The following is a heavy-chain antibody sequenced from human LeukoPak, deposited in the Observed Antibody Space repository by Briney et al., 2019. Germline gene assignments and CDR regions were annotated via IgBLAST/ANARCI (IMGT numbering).Heavy chain of an antibody. CDR1: GGSISSYY. CDR2: ISNSGST. V-gene: IGHV4-59*01. D-gene: IGHD6-19*01. Sequence: PSETLSLTCTVSGGSISSYYWSWIRQPPGKGLEWIGYISNSGSTKYNPSLKSRLTMSIDTSKNQVSLKLSSVTAADTAVYYCAREEDIAVDNFDYWGQGTLVTVSS. CDR3: AREEDIAVDNFDY. J-gene: IGHJ4*02.